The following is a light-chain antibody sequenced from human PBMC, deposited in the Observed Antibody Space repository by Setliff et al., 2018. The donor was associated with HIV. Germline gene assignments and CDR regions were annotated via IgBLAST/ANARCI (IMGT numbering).Light chain of an antibody. Sequence: QSVLTQPASVSGSPGQSITISCTGTSSDVGGWNYVSWYQHHPGKAPKLMVYEVSNRPSGISNRFSGSKSGNTASLTISGLQPEDEADYYCSSYTSGTTYVFGTGTKVTVL. J-gene: IGLJ1*01. CDR3: SSYTSGTTYV. CDR1: SSDVGGWNY. CDR2: EVS. V-gene: IGLV2-14*01.